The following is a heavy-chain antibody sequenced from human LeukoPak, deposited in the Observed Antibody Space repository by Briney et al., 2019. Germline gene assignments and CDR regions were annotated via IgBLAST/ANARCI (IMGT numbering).Heavy chain of an antibody. V-gene: IGHV1-8*01. CDR2: MNPNSGNT. CDR3: ARVVAGTAGFDY. D-gene: IGHD6-19*01. Sequence: ASVKVSCKASGYTFTSYDINWVRQATGQGLEWMGWMNPNSGNTGYAQKFQGRVTMTRNTSISTAYMELSSLRSEDTVVYYCARVVAGTAGFDYWGQGTLVTVSS. CDR1: GYTFTSYD. J-gene: IGHJ4*02.